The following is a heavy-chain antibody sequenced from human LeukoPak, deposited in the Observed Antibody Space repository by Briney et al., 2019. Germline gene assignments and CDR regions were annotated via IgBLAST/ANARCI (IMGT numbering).Heavy chain of an antibody. CDR3: ARGRRVAVDY. V-gene: IGHV1-18*01. CDR1: GYTFTSYG. CDR2: ISAYNGNT. Sequence: ASVKVSCKASGYTFTSYGISWVRQAPGQGLEWMGWISAYNGNTNYAQKPQGRVTMTRDTSTSTVYMELSSLRSEDTAVYYCARGRRVAVDYWGQGTLVTVSS. J-gene: IGHJ4*02. D-gene: IGHD6-19*01.